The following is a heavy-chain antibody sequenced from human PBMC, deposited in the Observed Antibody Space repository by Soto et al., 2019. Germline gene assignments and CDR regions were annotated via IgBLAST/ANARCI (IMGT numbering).Heavy chain of an antibody. V-gene: IGHV3-30*18. CDR1: GFTFSSYG. CDR3: AKGRPNASGALWFGELTYYYMDV. CDR2: ISYDGSNK. J-gene: IGHJ6*03. Sequence: PGGSLRLSCAASGFTFSSYGMHWVRQAPGKGLXXXAVISYDGSNKYYADSVKERITISRDNSKNTLYLQMNSLRAEDTAVYYCAKGRPNASGALWFGELTYYYMDV. D-gene: IGHD3-10*01.